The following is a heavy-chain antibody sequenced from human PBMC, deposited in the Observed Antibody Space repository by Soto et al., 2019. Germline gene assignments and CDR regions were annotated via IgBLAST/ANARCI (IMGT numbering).Heavy chain of an antibody. D-gene: IGHD6-6*01. Sequence: GASVKVSCKASGGTFSSYAISWVRQAPGQGLEWMGGIIPIFGTANYAQKFQGRVTITADESTSTAYMELSSLRSEDTAVYYCARGDRIAARNWFDPWGQGTLVTVSS. V-gene: IGHV1-69*13. J-gene: IGHJ5*02. CDR1: GGTFSSYA. CDR3: ARGDRIAARNWFDP. CDR2: IIPIFGTA.